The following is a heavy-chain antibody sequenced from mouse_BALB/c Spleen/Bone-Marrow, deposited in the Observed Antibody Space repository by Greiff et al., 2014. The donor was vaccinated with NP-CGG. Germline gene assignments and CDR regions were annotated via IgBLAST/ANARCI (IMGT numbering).Heavy chain of an antibody. CDR3: TRSGPGFAY. J-gene: IGHJ3*01. Sequence: VQVVESGAELVKPGASVKLSCKASGYTFTNYFMYWVKQRPGQGLEWIGEINPNNGGTNFNENFKSKATLTLDKSSSTAYMQLSSLTSEDSAVYYCTRSGPGFAYWGHGTPVTVSA. V-gene: IGHV1S81*02. CDR1: GYTFTNYF. CDR2: INPNNGGT.